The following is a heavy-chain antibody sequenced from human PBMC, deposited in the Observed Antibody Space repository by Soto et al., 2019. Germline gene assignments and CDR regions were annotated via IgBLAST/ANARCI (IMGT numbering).Heavy chain of an antibody. V-gene: IGHV3-33*01. Sequence: PGGSLRLSWAASGFTFSSYCMHWVRQAPGKGLEWVAVIWYDGSNKYYADSVKGRFTISRDNSKNTLYLQMSSLRAEDTAVYYCASQYSSGWYSGPTDYYGMDVWGQRTTVTVSS. J-gene: IGHJ6*02. D-gene: IGHD6-19*01. CDR2: IWYDGSNK. CDR1: GFTFSSYC. CDR3: ASQYSSGWYSGPTDYYGMDV.